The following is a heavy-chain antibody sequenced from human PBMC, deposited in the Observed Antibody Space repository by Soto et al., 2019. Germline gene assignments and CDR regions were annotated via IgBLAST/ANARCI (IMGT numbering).Heavy chain of an antibody. J-gene: IGHJ4*02. Sequence: SETLSLTCTVSGGSISSSSYYWGWIRQPPGKGLEWIGSIYYSGSTYYNPSLKSRVTISVDTTKNQFSLKLSSVTAADTAVYYCARRRSDGSVAGIIPYFDYWGQGTLVTVSS. CDR3: ARRRSDGSVAGIIPYFDY. CDR1: GGSISSSSYY. D-gene: IGHD6-19*01. CDR2: IYYSGST. V-gene: IGHV4-39*01.